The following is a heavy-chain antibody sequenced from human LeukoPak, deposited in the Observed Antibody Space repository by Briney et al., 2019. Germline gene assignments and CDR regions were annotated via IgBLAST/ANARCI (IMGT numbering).Heavy chain of an antibody. Sequence: SETQSLTCTVSGGPVSTSSDYWGWIRQPPGKGLEWIGSIYSSGSTYYNPSLKSRVTISVDTSKNQFSLNLSSVPASDTAVYYCARRGGSGRSFDYWGQGILVTASS. CDR1: GGPVSTSSDY. V-gene: IGHV4-39*01. CDR2: IYSSGST. D-gene: IGHD3-10*01. CDR3: ARRGGSGRSFDY. J-gene: IGHJ4*02.